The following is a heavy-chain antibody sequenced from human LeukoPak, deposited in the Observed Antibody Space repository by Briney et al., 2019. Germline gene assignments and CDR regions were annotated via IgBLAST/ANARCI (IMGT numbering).Heavy chain of an antibody. CDR2: IKQGGSEK. CDR3: ARTPAAMRGWYYYYYMDV. J-gene: IGHJ6*03. Sequence: GGSLTLSCAASGFTFSSYWLSWLRQAPGKGLEWVANIKQGGSEKYYVDSVKGRFTTSRDNAKNSLYLQMNSLRAEDTAVYYCARTPAAMRGWYYYYYMDVWGKGTTVTVSS. V-gene: IGHV3-7*01. D-gene: IGHD2-2*01. CDR1: GFTFSSYW.